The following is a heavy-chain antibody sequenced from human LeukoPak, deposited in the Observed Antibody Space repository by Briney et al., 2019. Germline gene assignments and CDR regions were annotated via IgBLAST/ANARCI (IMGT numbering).Heavy chain of an antibody. D-gene: IGHD2-15*01. CDR1: GYTFTSYY. J-gene: IGHJ4*02. CDR3: AREAGRGGTYSRPDY. Sequence: GASVKVSCKASGYTFTSYYMHWVRQAPGQGLEWVGWITVYDGHTKYAQSLQDRVTMTTDTSTHTAYMELKDLRSDDTAVYFCAREAGRGGTYSRPDYWGQGTLVTVSS. V-gene: IGHV1-18*04. CDR2: ITVYDGHT.